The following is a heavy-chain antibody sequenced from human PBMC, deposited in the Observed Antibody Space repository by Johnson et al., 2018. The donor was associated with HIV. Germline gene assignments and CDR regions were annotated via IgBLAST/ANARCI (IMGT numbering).Heavy chain of an antibody. CDR2: ISWNSGSI. CDR3: AKELLSGSGSPDAFDI. CDR1: GFTFDDYA. V-gene: IGHV3-9*01. J-gene: IGHJ3*02. D-gene: IGHD3-10*01. Sequence: VQLVESGGGLVQPGRSLRLSCAASGFTFDDYAMHWVRQAPGKGLEWVSGISWNSGSIGYADSVKGRFTISRYNAKNSLYLQMNSLRAEDTALYYCAKELLSGSGSPDAFDIWGQGTMVTVSS.